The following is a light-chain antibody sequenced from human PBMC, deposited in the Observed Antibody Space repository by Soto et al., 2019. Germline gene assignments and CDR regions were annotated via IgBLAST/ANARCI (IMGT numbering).Light chain of an antibody. J-gene: IGKJ2*02. CDR3: MQALQTPRT. CDR2: LGS. Sequence: DIVMTQSPLSLPVTPGEPASISCRSSQSLLHSNGYNYLDWYLQKPGQSPQLLIYLGSNRASGVPDRLSGCGSGTDFTLKISRVEAEDVGVYYCMQALQTPRTFGQGTKLEIK. CDR1: QSLLHSNGYNY. V-gene: IGKV2-28*01.